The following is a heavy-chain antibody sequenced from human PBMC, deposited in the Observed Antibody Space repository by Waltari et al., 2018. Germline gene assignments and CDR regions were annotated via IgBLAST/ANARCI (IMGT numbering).Heavy chain of an antibody. CDR1: GYSISCGSY. J-gene: IGHJ4*02. CDR3: ARQPVRGNSYGYHFDY. D-gene: IGHD5-18*01. CDR2: VHHSGTT. V-gene: IGHV4-38-2*02. Sequence: QVQLQESGPGLVKPSETLSLTCNVSGYSISCGSYWAWIRQPPGKGLEWIGNVHHSGTTYSNPSLKSRVFMSVDTSHNQFSLSLSSVTAADTALFFCARQPVRGNSYGYHFDYWGQGILVTVSS.